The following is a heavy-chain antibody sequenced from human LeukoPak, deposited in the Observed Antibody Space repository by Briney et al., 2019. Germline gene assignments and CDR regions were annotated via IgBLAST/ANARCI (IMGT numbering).Heavy chain of an antibody. CDR1: GFTFSTYA. Sequence: GGSLRLSCAASGFTFSTYAMNWVRQAPGKGLEWVSGISGSGGGKFYADSVKGRFTISRDKSKSTLYLQMNSLKAEDAAVYYCAKDNADYPIYYFDSWGQGTLVTGSS. J-gene: IGHJ4*02. D-gene: IGHD3-16*01. V-gene: IGHV3-23*01. CDR2: ISGSGGGK. CDR3: AKDNADYPIYYFDS.